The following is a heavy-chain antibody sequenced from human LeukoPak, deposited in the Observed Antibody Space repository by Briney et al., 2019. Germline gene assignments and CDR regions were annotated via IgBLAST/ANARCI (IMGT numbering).Heavy chain of an antibody. J-gene: IGHJ3*02. Sequence: SETLSLTCTVSGYSISSDYYWGWIRQPPGKGLEWIGNIFHNGNTYYNPSLKSRVTISVDRSKNQFSLKLSSVTAADTAVYYCARLYAADAFDIWGQGTMVTVSS. V-gene: IGHV4-38-2*02. CDR3: ARLYAADAFDI. CDR2: IFHNGNT. D-gene: IGHD3-16*01. CDR1: GYSISSDYY.